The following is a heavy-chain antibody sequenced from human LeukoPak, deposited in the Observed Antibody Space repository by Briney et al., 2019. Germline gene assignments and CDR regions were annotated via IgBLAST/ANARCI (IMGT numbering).Heavy chain of an antibody. V-gene: IGHV1-46*01. Sequence: ASVKVSCKASGYTFTSYYIHWVRQAPGQGLEWMGIINPSGGNTNYAQKFQGRVTLTRDTSTSTVYMELSSLRSEDTAVYYCARGPPGRVHDSSKKGLFDPWGQGTLVTVSS. CDR2: INPSGGNT. D-gene: IGHD3-22*01. J-gene: IGHJ5*02. CDR3: ARGPPGRVHDSSKKGLFDP. CDR1: GYTFTSYY.